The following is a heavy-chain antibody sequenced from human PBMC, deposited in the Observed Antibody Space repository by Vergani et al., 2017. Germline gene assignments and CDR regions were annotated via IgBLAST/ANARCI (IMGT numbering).Heavy chain of an antibody. Sequence: QVQLVQSGAEVKKPGSSVKVSCMASGGTFSSYAISWVRQAPGQGLEWMGGIIPIFGTANYAQKFQGRVTITADESTSTAYMELSSLRSEDTAVYYCARGEGIYSGYDSDYYYYYMDVWGKGTTVTVSS. CDR1: GGTFSSYA. V-gene: IGHV1-69*01. J-gene: IGHJ6*03. CDR3: ARGEGIYSGYDSDYYYYYMDV. D-gene: IGHD5-12*01. CDR2: IIPIFGTA.